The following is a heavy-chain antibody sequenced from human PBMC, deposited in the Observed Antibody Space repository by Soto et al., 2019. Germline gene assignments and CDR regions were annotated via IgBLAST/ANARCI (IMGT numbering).Heavy chain of an antibody. D-gene: IGHD2-8*01. V-gene: IGHV4-61*08. CDR1: GGSISSGGCY. CDR2: FYNTGST. CDR3: ASHRTFWPFDY. Sequence: SETLSLTCTVSGGSISSGGCYWSWIRQHPGKGLEWIGYFYNTGSTNYNPSLKSRLTISVDTSKNQFSLSLRSVTAADTAVYYCASHRTFWPFDYWGQGTVVTVSS. J-gene: IGHJ4*02.